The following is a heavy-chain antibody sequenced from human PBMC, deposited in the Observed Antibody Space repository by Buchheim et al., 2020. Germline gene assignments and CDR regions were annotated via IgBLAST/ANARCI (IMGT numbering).Heavy chain of an antibody. CDR3: ARVASSGWDYYYYGMDV. Sequence: EVQLVESGGGLVQPGGSLRLSCAASGFTFSSYEMNWVRQAPGKGLEWVSYISSSGSTIYYADSVKGRFTISRDNAKNSLYLQMNSLRAEDTAVYYCARVASSGWDYYYYGMDVWGQGTT. CDR2: ISSSGSTI. J-gene: IGHJ6*02. D-gene: IGHD6-19*01. CDR1: GFTFSSYE. V-gene: IGHV3-48*03.